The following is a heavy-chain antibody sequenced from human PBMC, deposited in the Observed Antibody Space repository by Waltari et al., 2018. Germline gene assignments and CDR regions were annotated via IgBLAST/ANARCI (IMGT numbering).Heavy chain of an antibody. Sequence: QFQLVQSGDEVTKPGSSVKVSCTASGGTFSSSAISWVRQAPGQGLEWTGRIIPIFGTANYAQKFQGRGTITADKSTSTAYMELSSLRSEDTAVYYCASGGNWFDPWGQGTLVTVSA. CDR3: ASGGNWFDP. V-gene: IGHV1-69*08. CDR2: IIPIFGTA. J-gene: IGHJ5*02. D-gene: IGHD2-15*01. CDR1: GGTFSSSA.